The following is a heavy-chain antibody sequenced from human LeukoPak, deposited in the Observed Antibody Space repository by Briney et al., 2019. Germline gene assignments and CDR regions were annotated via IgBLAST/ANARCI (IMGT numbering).Heavy chain of an antibody. CDR3: ARPRYSGYDFAFDI. D-gene: IGHD5-12*01. V-gene: IGHV4-4*09. J-gene: IGHJ3*02. CDR1: GGSISSYY. Sequence: SETLSLTCTVSGGSISSYYWSWIRQPPGKGLEWIGYIYTSGSTNYNPSLKSRVTISVDTSKNQFSLKLSSVTAADTAVYYCARPRYSGYDFAFDIWGQEAMVTVSS. CDR2: IYTSGST.